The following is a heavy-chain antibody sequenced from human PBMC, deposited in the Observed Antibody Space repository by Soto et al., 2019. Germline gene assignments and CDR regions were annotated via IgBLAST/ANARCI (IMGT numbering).Heavy chain of an antibody. V-gene: IGHV3-48*02. CDR2: IGNSLDTI. D-gene: IGHD2-15*01. J-gene: IGHJ6*02. CDR3: AGVDCSGGSCYGIDV. CDR1: GFAFRGHT. Sequence: EVQLVESGGVLVQPGGSLRLSCAASGFAFRGHTMNWVRQAPGKGLEWVAYIGNSLDTIYYADSVKGRFIISRDYAMKSVFLHMSSLRDDDTAVYYCAGVDCSGGSCYGIDVWGRGTTVTVSS.